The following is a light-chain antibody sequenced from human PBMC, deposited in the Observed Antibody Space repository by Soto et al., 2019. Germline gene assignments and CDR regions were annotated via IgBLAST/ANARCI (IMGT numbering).Light chain of an antibody. CDR2: DVT. Sequence: QSALTQPASVSESRGQSITIPCTGTSSDIGGYNFVSWYQQYPGNAPKLLIYDVTNRPSGVSNRFSGSKSGNTASLTISGLQAEDEAIYYCSSYTSTTTLVVFGGGTKLTVL. V-gene: IGLV2-14*01. J-gene: IGLJ2*01. CDR3: SSYTSTTTLVV. CDR1: SSDIGGYNF.